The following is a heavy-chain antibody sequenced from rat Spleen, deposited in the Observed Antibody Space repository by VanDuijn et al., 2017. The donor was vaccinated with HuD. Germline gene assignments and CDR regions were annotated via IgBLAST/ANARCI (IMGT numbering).Heavy chain of an antibody. J-gene: IGHJ3*01. V-gene: IGHV5-25*01. CDR1: GFTFSNYD. Sequence: EVQLVESGGGLVQPGRSMKLSCAASGFTFSNYDMAWVRQAPTKGLEWVASIGPDGSPTYYRDSVKGRFTNCRDNAKSTLYLQMDSLSSEDTATYNCTRRSSWLVNWGQGAMVTVSS. CDR3: TRRSSWLVN. CDR2: IGPDGSPT.